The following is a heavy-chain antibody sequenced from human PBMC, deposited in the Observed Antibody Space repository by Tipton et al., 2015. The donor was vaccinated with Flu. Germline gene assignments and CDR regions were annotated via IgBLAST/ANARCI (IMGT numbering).Heavy chain of an antibody. Sequence: GLVKPSETLSLTCTVSGDSVSPYFWSWIRQPPGKGLEWIGSIYYSGSTNYSPSLKSRVTMSVDTSKKHFSLNLRSVTAADTAVYYCASVDGTRGMDVWGQGTTVTVS. J-gene: IGHJ6*02. CDR3: ASVDGTRGMDV. D-gene: IGHD5-24*01. V-gene: IGHV4-59*02. CDR2: IYYSGST. CDR1: GDSVSPYF.